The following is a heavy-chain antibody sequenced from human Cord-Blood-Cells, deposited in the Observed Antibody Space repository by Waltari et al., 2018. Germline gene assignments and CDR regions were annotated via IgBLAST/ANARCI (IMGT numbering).Heavy chain of an antibody. CDR2: ISSSSSYI. CDR3: ARIYCSSTSCLNYYYYMDV. J-gene: IGHJ6*03. CDR1: GFPFSSYS. D-gene: IGHD2-2*01. V-gene: IGHV3-21*01. Sequence: SCAASGFPFSSYSRTWVRQPPGKGLEWVSSISSSSSYIYYADSVKGRFTISRDNAKNSLYLQMNSLRAEDTAVYYCARIYCSSTSCLNYYYYMDVWGKGTTVTVSS.